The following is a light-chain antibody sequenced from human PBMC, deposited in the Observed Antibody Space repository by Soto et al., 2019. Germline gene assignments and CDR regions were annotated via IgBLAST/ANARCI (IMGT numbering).Light chain of an antibody. Sequence: DIQMTQSPSTLSASVGDRVTITCRARQSISSWLAWYQQKPGKAPKLLIYMASSLESGVPSRFSGSGSGTEFTLTISSLQPDDFATYYCQQYSNYWTFGQGTKVEIK. V-gene: IGKV1-5*03. CDR3: QQYSNYWT. CDR2: MAS. J-gene: IGKJ1*01. CDR1: QSISSW.